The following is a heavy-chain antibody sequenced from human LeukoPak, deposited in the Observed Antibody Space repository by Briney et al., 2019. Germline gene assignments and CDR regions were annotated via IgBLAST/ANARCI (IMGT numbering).Heavy chain of an antibody. CDR1: GFTFSSYA. Sequence: GGSLRLSCAASGFTFSSYAFHWVRQAPGKGLEWVAVISYDGTNKYYADSVKSRFTISRVNSKNTVYLQMNSLRLEDTAVYFCARDGTPTYYDFLTGYLGDWGQGTLVTVSS. CDR2: ISYDGTNK. CDR3: ARDGTPTYYDFLTGYLGD. D-gene: IGHD3-9*01. J-gene: IGHJ4*02. V-gene: IGHV3-30-3*01.